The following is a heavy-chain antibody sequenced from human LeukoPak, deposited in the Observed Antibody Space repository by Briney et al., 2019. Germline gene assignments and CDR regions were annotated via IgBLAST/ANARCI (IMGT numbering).Heavy chain of an antibody. CDR3: ARASSTVTTTGAFDI. J-gene: IGHJ3*02. V-gene: IGHV3-7*01. Sequence: GGSLRLSCAASGFTFSSYWMSWVRQAPGKGLEWVANIKQDGSEKYYVDSVKGRFTISRDNAKNSLYLQMNSLRAEDTAVYYCARASSTVTTTGAFDIWGQGTMVTVSS. CDR1: GFTFSSYW. D-gene: IGHD4-17*01. CDR2: IKQDGSEK.